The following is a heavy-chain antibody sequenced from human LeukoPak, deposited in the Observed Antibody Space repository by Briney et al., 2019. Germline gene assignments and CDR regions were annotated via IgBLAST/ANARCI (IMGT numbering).Heavy chain of an antibody. J-gene: IGHJ4*02. Sequence: GGTLRLSCAASGFTFSSYGMSWVRQAPGKGLEWVPAISGSGGSTYYADSVKGRFTISRDNSKNTLYLQMNSLRAEDTAVYYCAKDLITMIIHYWGQGTLVTVSS. D-gene: IGHD3-22*01. CDR1: GFTFSSYG. CDR2: ISGSGGST. V-gene: IGHV3-23*01. CDR3: AKDLITMIIHY.